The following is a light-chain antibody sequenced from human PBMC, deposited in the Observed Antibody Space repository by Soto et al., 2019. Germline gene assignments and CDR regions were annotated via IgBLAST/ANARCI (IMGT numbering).Light chain of an antibody. CDR2: GAS. CDR3: QQYGGSPL. J-gene: IGKJ1*01. Sequence: EIVLTQSPGTLSLSPGERATLPCRASQGISSSTLVWYQQKAGRAPRLLIYGASSRATGIPERLSSSWSGTDSILTISRLAPEVFAVYYWQQYGGSPLFGQGTKVEIK. CDR1: QGISSST. V-gene: IGKV3-20*01.